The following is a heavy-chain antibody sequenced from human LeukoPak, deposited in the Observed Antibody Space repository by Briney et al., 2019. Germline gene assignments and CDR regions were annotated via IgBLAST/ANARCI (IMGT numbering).Heavy chain of an antibody. CDR2: IYSGGRT. V-gene: IGHV3-53*03. CDR3: GRGRGPDPKTY. Sequence: PGGSLTLSCEASGFTVRNNYMSWLRQPARKGLEGVSVIYSGGRTSSADSVKGRFTISRDNSKNTLYLHMNSLRAEDTAVYYCGRGRGPDPKTYWGQGTLVTVSS. J-gene: IGHJ4*02. CDR1: GFTVRNNY.